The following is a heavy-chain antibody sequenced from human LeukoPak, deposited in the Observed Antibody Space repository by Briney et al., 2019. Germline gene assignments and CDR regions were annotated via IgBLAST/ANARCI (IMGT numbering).Heavy chain of an antibody. J-gene: IGHJ4*02. CDR1: GGSISSSSYY. V-gene: IGHV4-39*07. Sequence: SETLSLTCAVSGGSISSSSYYWGWIRQPPGKGLEWIGSIYYSGSTYYNPSLKSRVTISVDTSKNQSSLKLSSVTAADTAVYYCARDGKIAARPLDYWGQGTLVTVSS. CDR2: IYYSGST. CDR3: ARDGKIAARPLDY. D-gene: IGHD6-6*01.